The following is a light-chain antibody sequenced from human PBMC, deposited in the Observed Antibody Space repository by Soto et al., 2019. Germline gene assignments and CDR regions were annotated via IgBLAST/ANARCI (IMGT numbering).Light chain of an antibody. J-gene: IGLJ2*01. CDR2: GNN. V-gene: IGLV1-40*01. CDR3: QSYDSSLSGDVV. CDR1: SSDIGAGYD. Sequence: QSVLTQPPSVSGAPGQRVTISCTGSSSDIGAGYDVHWYKQLPGTAPKLLIYGNNNRPSGVPDRFSGSKSGTSASLAISGLQAEDEADYYCQSYDSSLSGDVVFGGGTKLTVL.